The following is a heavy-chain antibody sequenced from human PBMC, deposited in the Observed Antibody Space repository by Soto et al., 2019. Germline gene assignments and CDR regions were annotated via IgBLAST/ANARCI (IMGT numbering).Heavy chain of an antibody. CDR1: GGSISSSNW. V-gene: IGHV4-4*02. D-gene: IGHD2-8*01. Sequence: QVQLQESGPGLVKPSETLSLTCAVSGGSISSSNWWSWVRQPPGKGLEWIGEIFQSGTTYYSPSLKVRVTLSMNKSKNQFSWKLTSGAAAEPAVYYWGRLNGSNVVGYKGGGGNWSDPGAREPRSPSPQ. CDR3: GRLNGSNVVGYKGGGGNWSDP. CDR2: IFQSGTT. J-gene: IGHJ5*02.